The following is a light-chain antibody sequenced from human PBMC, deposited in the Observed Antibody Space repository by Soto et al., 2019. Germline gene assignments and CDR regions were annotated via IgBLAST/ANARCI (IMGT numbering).Light chain of an antibody. V-gene: IGKV3-20*01. Sequence: EIVLMQSPGTLSLSPGEGATLSFRGIHRVNNNYLAWYQQRPGQAPTVLIFDTSRRATGVPDRFSGSGSGTDFTLRISRVEPDDFAVYYCQQYGSSQFTFGPGTKVDI. CDR2: DTS. CDR3: QQYGSSQFT. J-gene: IGKJ3*01. CDR1: HRVNNNY.